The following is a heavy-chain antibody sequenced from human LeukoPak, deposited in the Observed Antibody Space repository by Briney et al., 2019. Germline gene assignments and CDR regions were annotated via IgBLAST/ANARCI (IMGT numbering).Heavy chain of an antibody. J-gene: IGHJ4*02. CDR3: ANIAVAGFDY. V-gene: IGHV3-23*01. Sequence: GGSLRLPCAASGFTFSSYAMTWVRQTPGKGLEWVSTIRGNGDNTNYADSVKGRFTISRDNSKNTLYLQMNSLRAEDTAVYYCANIAVAGFDYWGQGTLVTVSS. CDR2: IRGNGDNT. D-gene: IGHD6-19*01. CDR1: GFTFSSYA.